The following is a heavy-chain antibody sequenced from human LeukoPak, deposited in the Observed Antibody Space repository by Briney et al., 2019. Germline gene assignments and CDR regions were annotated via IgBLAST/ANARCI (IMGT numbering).Heavy chain of an antibody. V-gene: IGHV3-74*01. CDR3: ARVGVGATIGDY. D-gene: IGHD1-26*01. CDR2: INTDGSTT. Sequence: GGSLRLSCAASGFTFSSYWMHWVRQAPGKGLVWVSRINTDGSTTSYADSAKGRFTISRDNAKNSLYLQMNSLRAEDTAVYYCARVGVGATIGDYWGQGTLVTVSS. CDR1: GFTFSSYW. J-gene: IGHJ4*02.